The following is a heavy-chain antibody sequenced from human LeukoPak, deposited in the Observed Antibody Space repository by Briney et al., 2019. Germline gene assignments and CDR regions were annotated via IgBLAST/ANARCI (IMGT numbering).Heavy chain of an antibody. CDR1: GDSVSNGNYY. V-gene: IGHV4-61*01. Sequence: SSETLSPTCTVSGDSVSNGNYYWSWLRQPPGKALEWIGYIYYSGSTYYNPSLEGRVTISVDTSKNQFSVKLRSVTAADTAVYYCARSQNYYGSGDYWSQGTLVTVSS. CDR2: IYYSGST. D-gene: IGHD3-10*01. CDR3: ARSQNYYGSGDY. J-gene: IGHJ4*02.